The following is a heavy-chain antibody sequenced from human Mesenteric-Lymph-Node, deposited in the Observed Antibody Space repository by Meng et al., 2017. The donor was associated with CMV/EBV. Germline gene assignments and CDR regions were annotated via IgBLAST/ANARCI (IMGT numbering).Heavy chain of an antibody. Sequence: SETLSLTCTVSGGSISSSSYYWGWIRQPPGKGLEWIGSIYYSGSTYYNPSLKSRVTISVDTSKNQFSLKLSSVTAADTAVYYCARLVYDDFSRLDYWGQGTLVTVSS. CDR2: IYYSGST. J-gene: IGHJ4*02. V-gene: IGHV4-39*01. CDR3: ARLVYDDFSRLDY. CDR1: GGSISSSSYY. D-gene: IGHD3-3*01.